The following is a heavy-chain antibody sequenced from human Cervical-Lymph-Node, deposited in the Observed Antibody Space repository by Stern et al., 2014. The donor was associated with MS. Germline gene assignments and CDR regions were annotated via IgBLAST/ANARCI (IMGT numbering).Heavy chain of an antibody. J-gene: IGHJ4*02. V-gene: IGHV3-49*03. D-gene: IGHD2-15*01. CDR1: GFTFGDYS. Sequence: DVQLVESGGGLVQPGRSLRLSCTASGFTFGDYSMSWFRQAPGERLEWVGFIKTKTSRAAISYASSVKGRFTISRDDSNSVAYLQMNRLKTEDTALYYCSRAGAKDSRGGAEFDYWGQGTLVTVSS. CDR2: IKTKTSRAAI. CDR3: SRAGAKDSRGGAEFDY.